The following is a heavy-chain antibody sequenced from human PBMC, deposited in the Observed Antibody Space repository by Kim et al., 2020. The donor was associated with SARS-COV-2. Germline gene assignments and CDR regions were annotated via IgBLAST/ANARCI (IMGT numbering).Heavy chain of an antibody. D-gene: IGHD2-2*01. CDR3: VKDSGDIVVVPAASWGGSGEDGMDV. Sequence: GGSLRLSCSASGFTFSSYAMHWVRQAPGKGLEYVSAISSNGGSTYYADSVKGRFTISRDNSKNTLYLQMSSLRAEDTAVYYCVKDSGDIVVVPAASWGGSGEDGMDVWGQGTTVTVSS. CDR1: GFTFSSYA. V-gene: IGHV3-64D*09. J-gene: IGHJ6*02. CDR2: ISSNGGST.